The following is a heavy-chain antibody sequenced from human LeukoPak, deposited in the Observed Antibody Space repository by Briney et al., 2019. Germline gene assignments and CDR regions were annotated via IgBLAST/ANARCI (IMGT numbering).Heavy chain of an antibody. D-gene: IGHD6-13*01. CDR1: GDSISSSNW. Sequence: SETLSLTCAVSGDSISSSNWWCWVRQPPGKGLEWIGEIYHSGSTNYNPSLKSRVTISVDKSKNQVSLKLSSVTAADTAVYYCARDKGMAAAGTGYFDYWGQGTLVTVSS. CDR3: ARDKGMAAAGTGYFDY. V-gene: IGHV4-4*02. CDR2: IYHSGST. J-gene: IGHJ4*02.